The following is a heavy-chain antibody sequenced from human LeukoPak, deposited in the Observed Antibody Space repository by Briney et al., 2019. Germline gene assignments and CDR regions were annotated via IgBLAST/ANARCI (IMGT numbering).Heavy chain of an antibody. CDR2: ISPYNGNT. CDR1: GYTFIRYG. CDR3: AREESIGSYQFLHDY. D-gene: IGHD1-26*01. V-gene: IGHV1-18*01. Sequence: RASVKVSCKASGYTFIRYGITWVRQAPGQGLEWMAWISPYNGNTKYAQKFQGRVTMTTDTSTSTAYMELRSLTSDDTAVYYCAREESIGSYQFLHDYWGQGTLVTVSS. J-gene: IGHJ4*02.